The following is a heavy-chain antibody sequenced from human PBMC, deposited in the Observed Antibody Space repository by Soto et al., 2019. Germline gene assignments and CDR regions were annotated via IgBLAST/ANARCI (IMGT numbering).Heavy chain of an antibody. J-gene: IGHJ6*02. CDR2: INSDGSTT. CDR1: GFTFSTYW. CDR3: ARDAYYDMGV. Sequence: EVQLVESGGGLVQPGGSLRLSCVGSGFTFSTYWMHWVRQAPGKGLVWVSRINSDGSTTNYAGSVKGRFTISRDNAKNTLYLQMNSLKAEDTAVYYCARDAYYDMGVWGRGTTVTVSS. V-gene: IGHV3-74*01.